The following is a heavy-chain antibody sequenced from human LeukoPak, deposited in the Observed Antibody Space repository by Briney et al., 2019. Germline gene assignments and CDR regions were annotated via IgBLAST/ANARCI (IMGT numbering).Heavy chain of an antibody. D-gene: IGHD4/OR15-4a*01. CDR2: ISSSSSYI. V-gene: IGHV3-21*01. J-gene: IGHJ5*02. Sequence: GGSLRLSCAASGFIFSSYSMNWVRQAPGKGLEWVSSISSSSSYIYYADSVKGRFIISRDNAKNSLYLQMNSLRAEDTAVYYCAPQGATGSGFDPWGQGTLVTVSS. CDR1: GFIFSSYS. CDR3: APQGATGSGFDP.